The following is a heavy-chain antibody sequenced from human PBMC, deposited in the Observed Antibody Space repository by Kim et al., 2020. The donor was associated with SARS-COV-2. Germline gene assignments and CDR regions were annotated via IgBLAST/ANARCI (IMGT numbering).Heavy chain of an antibody. CDR2: IMWNSGGT. CDR1: GFTFNDHA. V-gene: IGHV3-9*01. CDR3: TKDVLAGGADV. J-gene: IGHJ6*02. D-gene: IGHD3-3*02. Sequence: GGSLRLSCIASGFTFNDHAMHWVRQAPGKGLEWVSGIMWNSGGTGYADSVKGRFTTSIDTAKNSLYLQMNSLRPEDTALFYCTKDVLAGGADVWGQGTAVLVSS.